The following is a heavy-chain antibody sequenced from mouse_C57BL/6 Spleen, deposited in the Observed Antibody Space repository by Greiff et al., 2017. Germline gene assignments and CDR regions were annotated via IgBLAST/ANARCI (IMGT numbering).Heavy chain of an antibody. D-gene: IGHD1-2*01. CDR3: TRSMGDSSYFDD. J-gene: IGHJ1*03. Sequence: EVQLQQSGPVLARPGASVKMSCKSSGYTFTSYWMHWVKQRPGQGLEWIGAIYPGNSDTSYNQTFTGKATLTAVTSASTAYMELSSLTTEDSAVYYCTRSMGDSSYFDDWGTGTTVTVSS. CDR2: IYPGNSDT. CDR1: GYTFTSYW. V-gene: IGHV1-5*01.